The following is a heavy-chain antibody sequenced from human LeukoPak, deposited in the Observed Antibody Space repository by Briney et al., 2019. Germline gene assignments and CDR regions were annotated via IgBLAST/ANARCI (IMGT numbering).Heavy chain of an antibody. CDR2: IYSGGST. CDR3: ARDQGGWGYYYGMDV. D-gene: IGHD6-19*01. CDR1: GFTVSSNY. V-gene: IGHV3-53*01. Sequence: GGSLRLSCAASGFTVSSNYMSWVRQAPGKGLEWVSVIYSGGSTYYADSVKGRFTISRDNSKNTLYLPMNSLRAEDTAVYYCARDQGGWGYYYGMDVWGQGTTVTVSS. J-gene: IGHJ6*02.